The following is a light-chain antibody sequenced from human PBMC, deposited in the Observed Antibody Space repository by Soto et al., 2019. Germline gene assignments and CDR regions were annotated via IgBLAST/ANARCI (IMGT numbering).Light chain of an antibody. CDR2: DTS. V-gene: IGKV3-20*01. Sequence: EIVLTQSPVTLSLSPGERANLSCSASQSLTNSFIAWYQQKPGQAPRLLIYDTSSRATGIPDRFSGSGSGTDFTLTISRLEPEDFAVFFCQKYGTSEIIFGQGTRREIK. CDR1: QSLTNSF. CDR3: QKYGTSEII. J-gene: IGKJ5*01.